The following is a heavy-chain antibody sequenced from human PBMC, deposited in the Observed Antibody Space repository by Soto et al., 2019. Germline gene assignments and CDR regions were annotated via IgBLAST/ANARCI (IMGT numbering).Heavy chain of an antibody. Sequence: GGSLRLSCAASGFTFSNAWMNWVRQAPGKGLEWVGRIKSKTDGGTTDYAAPVKGRFTISRDDSKNTLYLQMNSLKTEDTAVYYCTTGFSYGSGVRGGYYYGMDVWGQGTTVTVSS. D-gene: IGHD3-10*01. CDR1: GFTFSNAW. CDR3: TTGFSYGSGVRGGYYYGMDV. J-gene: IGHJ6*02. CDR2: IKSKTDGGTT. V-gene: IGHV3-15*07.